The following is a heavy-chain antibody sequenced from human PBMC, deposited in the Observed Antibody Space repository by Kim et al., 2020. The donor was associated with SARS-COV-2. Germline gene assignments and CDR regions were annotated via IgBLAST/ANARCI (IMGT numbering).Heavy chain of an antibody. CDR3: ARIKQWLVPQEFDY. V-gene: IGHV3-11*06. D-gene: IGHD6-19*01. J-gene: IGHJ4*02. Sequence: ADSVKGRFTISRDNAKNSLYLQMNSLRAEDTAVYYCARIKQWLVPQEFDYWGQGTLVTVSS.